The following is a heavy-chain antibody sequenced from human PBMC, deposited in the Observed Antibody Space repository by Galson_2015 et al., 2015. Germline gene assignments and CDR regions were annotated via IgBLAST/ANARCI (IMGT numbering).Heavy chain of an antibody. CDR2: INTNTGNP. CDR3: ARVPRGSYGLFYY. Sequence: SVKVSCKASGYTFTNYALNWVRQAPGQGLEWMGWINTNTGNPTYAQGFTGRFVFSLDTSVGTAYLQISSLKAEDAAVYYCARVPRGSYGLFYYWGQGTLVTVSS. D-gene: IGHD4-17*01. V-gene: IGHV7-4-1*02. CDR1: GYTFTNYA. J-gene: IGHJ4*02.